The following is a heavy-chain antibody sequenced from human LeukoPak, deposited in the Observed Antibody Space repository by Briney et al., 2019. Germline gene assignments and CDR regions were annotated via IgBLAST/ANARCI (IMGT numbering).Heavy chain of an antibody. D-gene: IGHD5-12*01. CDR1: GHTFSDYC. J-gene: IGHJ3*02. CDR2: ISSSNIYT. Sequence: PGGSLRLSCAASGHTFSDYCMSWIRQAPGKGLEWVSYISSSNIYTNYADSVKGRFTISRDSAKNSLYLQMNSLRAEDTAVYYCARGRTNSGQPLPDAFDIWGQGTMVTVSS. V-gene: IGHV3-11*05. CDR3: ARGRTNSGQPLPDAFDI.